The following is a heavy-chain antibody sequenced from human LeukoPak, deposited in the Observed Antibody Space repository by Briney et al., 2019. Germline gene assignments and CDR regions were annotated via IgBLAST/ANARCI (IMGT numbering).Heavy chain of an antibody. J-gene: IGHJ4*02. V-gene: IGHV4-39*01. CDR2: IYYSGST. CDR1: GGSISSSSYY. D-gene: IGHD3-10*01. Sequence: PSETLSLTCTVSGGSISSSSYYWGWIRQPPGKGLEWIGSIYYSGSTYYNPSLKSRVTISVDTSKNQFSLKLSSVTAADTPVYYWAGQEWGFDVGGGPFYSWGAGPPFTAS. CDR3: AGQEWGFDVGGGPFYS.